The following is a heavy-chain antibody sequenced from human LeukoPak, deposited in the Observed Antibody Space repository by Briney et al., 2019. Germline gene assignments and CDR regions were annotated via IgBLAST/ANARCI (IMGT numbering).Heavy chain of an antibody. J-gene: IGHJ4*02. V-gene: IGHV3-30-3*01. CDR2: ISYDGSNK. Sequence: GTSLRLSCAASGFPFSRYAVHWVRQAPGKGLEWVAVISYDGSNKYYADSVKGRFTISRDNSKNTLYLQMNSLRAEDTAVYYCAGEGGSSDLPQFDYWGQGTLVTVSS. CDR3: AGEGGSSDLPQFDY. D-gene: IGHD6-25*01. CDR1: GFPFSRYA.